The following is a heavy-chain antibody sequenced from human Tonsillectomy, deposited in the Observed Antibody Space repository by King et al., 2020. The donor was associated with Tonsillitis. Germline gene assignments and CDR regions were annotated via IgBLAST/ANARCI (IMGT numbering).Heavy chain of an antibody. V-gene: IGHV1-18*01. D-gene: IGHD3-10*01. CDR2: ISAYNGNT. CDR1: GYTFTSYG. J-gene: IGHJ4*02. Sequence: QLVQSGAEVKKPGASVKVSCKASGYTFTSYGISWVRQAPGQGLEWMGWISAYNGNTNYAQKLQGRVTMTTDTSTSTAYMELRSLRSDDTAVYYCARSAGAYYYGSGSRPFDYWGQGTLVTVSS. CDR3: ARSAGAYYYGSGSRPFDY.